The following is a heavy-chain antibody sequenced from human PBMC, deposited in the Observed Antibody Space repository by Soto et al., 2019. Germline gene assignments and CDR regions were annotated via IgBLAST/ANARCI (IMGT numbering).Heavy chain of an antibody. CDR3: AKGIVVHYYYYGMDV. CDR2: ISGSGGST. D-gene: IGHD3-22*01. Sequence: PGGSLRLSCAASGFTFSSYAMSWVRQAPGKGLEWVSAISGSGGSTYYADSVKGRFTISRDNSKNTLYLQMNSLRAEDTAVYYCAKGIVVHYYYYGMDVWGQGTTVTVSS. V-gene: IGHV3-23*01. CDR1: GFTFSSYA. J-gene: IGHJ6*02.